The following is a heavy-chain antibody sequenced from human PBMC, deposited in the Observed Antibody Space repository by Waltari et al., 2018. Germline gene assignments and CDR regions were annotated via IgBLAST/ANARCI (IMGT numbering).Heavy chain of an antibody. J-gene: IGHJ3*02. CDR1: GGSFSGYY. V-gene: IGHV4-34*01. CDR2: INQSGST. Sequence: QVQLQQWGAGLLKPSETLSLTCAVYGGSFSGYYWSWIRQPPGKGLEWIGEINQSGSTNYNPSLKSRVTISVDTSKNQFSLKLSSVTAADTAVYYCARAYVDIVATTRGAFDIWGQGTMVTVSS. CDR3: ARAYVDIVATTRGAFDI. D-gene: IGHD5-12*01.